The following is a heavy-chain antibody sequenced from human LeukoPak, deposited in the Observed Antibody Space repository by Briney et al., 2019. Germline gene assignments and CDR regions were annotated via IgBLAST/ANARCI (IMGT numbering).Heavy chain of an antibody. Sequence: GGSLRLSCAASGITFSSYAMHWVRQAPGKGLEWVAVISYDGSNKYYADSVKGRFTISRDNSKNTLYLQMNSLRAEDTAVYYCAKAPYEDYYYYYGMDVWGQGTTVTVSS. CDR1: GITFSSYA. CDR3: AKAPYEDYYYYYGMDV. J-gene: IGHJ6*02. V-gene: IGHV3-30*04. D-gene: IGHD3-3*01. CDR2: ISYDGSNK.